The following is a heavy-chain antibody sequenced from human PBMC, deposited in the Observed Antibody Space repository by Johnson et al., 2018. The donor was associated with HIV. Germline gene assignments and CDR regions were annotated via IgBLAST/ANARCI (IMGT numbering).Heavy chain of an antibody. CDR2: ISYDGSKK. CDR3: ASGDDDGF. J-gene: IGHJ3*01. D-gene: IGHD7-27*01. V-gene: IGHV3-30*14. Sequence: VQLVESGGGVVQPGRSLRLSCAASGFTCSSYAMHWVRQAPGKGLEWVAVISYDGSKKYHADSVKGRFTISRDNSKNTLYLQMNSLRAEDTAVYFCASGDDDGFWGQGTKVTVSS. CDR1: GFTCSSYA.